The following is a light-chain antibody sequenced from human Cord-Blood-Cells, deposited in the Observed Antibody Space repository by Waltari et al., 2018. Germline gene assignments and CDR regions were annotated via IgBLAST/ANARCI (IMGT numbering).Light chain of an antibody. CDR3: SSYTSSSTWV. CDR2: YVS. CDR1: SSDVGGYNY. J-gene: IGLJ3*02. Sequence: QSALTQPDSVSGSSGQSITISCTGTSSDVGGYNYVSWYQQHPGKAPKLIIYYVSNRPAGVSNRFSGSKSGNTASLTISGLQAEDEADYYCSSYTSSSTWVFGGGTKLTVL. V-gene: IGLV2-14*03.